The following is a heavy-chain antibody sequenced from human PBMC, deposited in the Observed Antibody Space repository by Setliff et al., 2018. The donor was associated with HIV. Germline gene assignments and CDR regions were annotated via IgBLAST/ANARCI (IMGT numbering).Heavy chain of an antibody. J-gene: IGHJ4*02. CDR1: GGSFSYFA. CDR2: IIPATGAI. CDR3: ASKLWDGDYGLLDD. D-gene: IGHD4-17*01. V-gene: IGHV1-69*05. Sequence: ASVKVSCKSPGGSFSYFAIARVRQAPGQGLEWIGAIIPATGAINYAQTLQGRVTLTTDKSTGTAYMELSSLTSEDSAVYYCASKLWDGDYGLLDDWGQGTLVTVS.